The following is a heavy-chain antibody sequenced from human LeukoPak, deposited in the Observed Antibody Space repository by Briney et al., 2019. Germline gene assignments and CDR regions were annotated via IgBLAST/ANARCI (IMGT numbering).Heavy chain of an antibody. V-gene: IGHV4-39*01. CDR2: IYYSGST. Sequence: SETLSLTCTVSGGSISSSSYHWGWIRQPPGKGLEWIGSIYYSGSTYYNPSLKSRVTISVDTSKNQFSLKLSSVTAADTAVYYCARWSYQLLSAQPRWGQGTLVTVSS. J-gene: IGHJ4*02. D-gene: IGHD2-2*01. CDR3: ARWSYQLLSAQPR. CDR1: GGSISSSSYH.